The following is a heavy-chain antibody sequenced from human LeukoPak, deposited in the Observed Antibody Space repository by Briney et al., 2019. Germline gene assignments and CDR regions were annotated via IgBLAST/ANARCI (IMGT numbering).Heavy chain of an antibody. CDR2: IDPSDSYT. CDR3: ARLGQWPAPIDY. J-gene: IGHJ4*02. Sequence: GESLKISCKGSGYSFTSYWISWVRQMPGKGLEWMGRIDPSDSYTNYSPSFQGHITISADKSISTAYLQWSSLKASDTAMYYCARLGQWPAPIDYWGQGTLVTVSS. D-gene: IGHD6-19*01. V-gene: IGHV5-10-1*01. CDR1: GYSFTSYW.